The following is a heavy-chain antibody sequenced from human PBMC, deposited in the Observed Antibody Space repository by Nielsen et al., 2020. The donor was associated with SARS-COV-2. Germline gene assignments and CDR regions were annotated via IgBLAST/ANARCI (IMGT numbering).Heavy chain of an antibody. V-gene: IGHV4-39*07. D-gene: IGHD6-19*01. CDR1: GGSISSSSYY. Sequence: SETLSLTCTVSGGSISSSSYYWGWIRQPPGKGLEWIGSIYYSGSTYYNPSLKSRVTISVDTSKNQFSLKLSSVTAADTAVYYCARDVPQWLWSNDAFDIWGQGTMVTVSS. CDR3: ARDVPQWLWSNDAFDI. J-gene: IGHJ3*02. CDR2: IYYSGST.